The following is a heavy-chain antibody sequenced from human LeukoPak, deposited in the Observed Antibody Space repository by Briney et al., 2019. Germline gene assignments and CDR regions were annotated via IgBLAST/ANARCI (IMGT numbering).Heavy chain of an antibody. CDR3: ARDRTFYGMDV. D-gene: IGHD1-14*01. J-gene: IGHJ6*02. Sequence: KFQGRVTITADESTSTAYMELSSLRSEDTAVYYCARDRTFYGMDVWGQGTTVTVSS. V-gene: IGHV1-69*01.